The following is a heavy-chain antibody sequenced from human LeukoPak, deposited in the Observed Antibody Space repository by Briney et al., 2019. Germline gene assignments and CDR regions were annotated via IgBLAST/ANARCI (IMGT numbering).Heavy chain of an antibody. CDR2: ISSDGTKK. CDR3: AKRRDYCSGGSCYSLDY. J-gene: IGHJ4*02. CDR1: GLRFSDYG. Sequence: PGGSLRLSCAASGLRFSDYGMHWVRQAPGRGLEWVAVISSDGTKKAYADSVKGRFTISRDNSENTLYLQMSSLRAEDTAVYYCAKRRDYCSGGSCYSLDYWGQGTLVTVCS. V-gene: IGHV3-30*18. D-gene: IGHD2-15*01.